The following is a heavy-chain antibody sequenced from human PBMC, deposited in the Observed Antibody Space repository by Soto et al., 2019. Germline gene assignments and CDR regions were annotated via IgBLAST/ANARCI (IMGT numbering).Heavy chain of an antibody. V-gene: IGHV1-2*04. J-gene: IGHJ4*02. CDR3: ATWVDYGDFEGFDF. Sequence: ASVKVSCKTSGYSFTDYKLHWVRQAPGQGLEWMGWVDPNGGGSNSAQKFQGSVTMTWDTSITTAYLDLTRLTTNNTATYFCATWVDYGDFEGFDFWGQGTLVTVSS. CDR2: VDPNGGGS. CDR1: GYSFTDYK. D-gene: IGHD4-17*01.